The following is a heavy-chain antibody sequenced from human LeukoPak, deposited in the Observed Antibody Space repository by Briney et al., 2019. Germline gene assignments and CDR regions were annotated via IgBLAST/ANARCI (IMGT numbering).Heavy chain of an antibody. D-gene: IGHD2-2*01. V-gene: IGHV1-46*01. CDR3: ARGESSTSFKGAFDI. Sequence: ASVKVSCKASGYTFSNYYMHWVRQAPGQGLEWMGIINPSGDFASYAEKFQGRVTMTRDTSTSTLFMEVSSLRSEDTAVYYCARGESSTSFKGAFDIWGQGTMVTVSS. CDR2: INPSGDFA. CDR1: GYTFSNYY. J-gene: IGHJ3*02.